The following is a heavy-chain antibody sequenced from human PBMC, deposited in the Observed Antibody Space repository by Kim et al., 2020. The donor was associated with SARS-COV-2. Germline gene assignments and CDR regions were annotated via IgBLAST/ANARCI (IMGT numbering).Heavy chain of an antibody. J-gene: IGHJ4*02. CDR2: INHSGST. V-gene: IGHV4-34*01. D-gene: IGHD3-16*02. CDR3: ARGEYYDYVWGSYRPLYFDY. CDR1: GGSFSGYY. Sequence: SETLSLTCAVYGGSFSGYYWSWIRQPPGKGLEWIGEINHSGSTNYNPSLKSRVTISVDTSKNQFSLKLSSVTAADTAVYYCARGEYYDYVWGSYRPLYFDYWGQGTLVTVSS.